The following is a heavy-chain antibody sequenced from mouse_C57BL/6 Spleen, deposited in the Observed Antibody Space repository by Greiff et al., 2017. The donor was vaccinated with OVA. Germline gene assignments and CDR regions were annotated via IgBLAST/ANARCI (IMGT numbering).Heavy chain of an antibody. Sequence: DVMLVESGGGLVKPGGSLKLSCAASGFTFSDYGMHWVRQAPEKGLEWVAYISSGSSTIYYADTVKGRFTISRDNAKNTLFLQMTSLRSEDTAMYYCARSYYGSSPMDYWGQGTSVTVSS. J-gene: IGHJ4*01. CDR3: ARSYYGSSPMDY. CDR1: GFTFSDYG. CDR2: ISSGSSTI. V-gene: IGHV5-17*01. D-gene: IGHD1-1*01.